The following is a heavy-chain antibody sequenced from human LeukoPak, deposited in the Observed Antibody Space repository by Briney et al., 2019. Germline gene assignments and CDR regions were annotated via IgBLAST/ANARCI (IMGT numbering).Heavy chain of an antibody. CDR1: GYTFTIYG. Sequence: GASVTVSCTASGYTFTIYGISWVRQAPGQGLEWMGWISAYNGNTNYAQKLQGRVTMTTDTSTSTAYMELRSLRSDDTAVYYCARASWELLVADYWGQGTLVTVSS. CDR3: ARASWELLVADY. J-gene: IGHJ4*02. V-gene: IGHV1-18*01. CDR2: ISAYNGNT. D-gene: IGHD1-26*01.